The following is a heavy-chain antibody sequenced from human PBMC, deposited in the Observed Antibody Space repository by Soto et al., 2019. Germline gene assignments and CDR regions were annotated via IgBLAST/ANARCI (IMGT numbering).Heavy chain of an antibody. CDR3: ARSLYDFWSGYYAEYFQH. CDR2: INHSGST. V-gene: IGHV4-34*01. CDR1: GGSFSGYY. D-gene: IGHD3-3*01. J-gene: IGHJ1*01. Sequence: SSETLSLTCAVYGGSFSGYYWSWIRQPPGKGLEWIGEINHSGSTNYNPSLKSRVTISVDTSKNQFSLKLSSVTAADTAVYYCARSLYDFWSGYYAEYFQHWGQGTLVTVSS.